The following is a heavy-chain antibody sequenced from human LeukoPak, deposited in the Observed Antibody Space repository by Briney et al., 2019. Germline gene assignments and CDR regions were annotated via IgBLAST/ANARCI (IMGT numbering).Heavy chain of an antibody. V-gene: IGHV3-30*03. D-gene: IGHD5-18*01. CDR3: ARGGRIQLWLRGHAFDI. CDR2: ISYDGTNK. J-gene: IGHJ3*02. Sequence: GGSLRLSCAASGFTFSSYGMHWVRQAPGRGLEWVAVISYDGTNKYYADSVKGRCTISRDNSKNTLYLQMNSLRAEDTAVYYCARGGRIQLWLRGHAFDIWGQGTMVTVSS. CDR1: GFTFSSYG.